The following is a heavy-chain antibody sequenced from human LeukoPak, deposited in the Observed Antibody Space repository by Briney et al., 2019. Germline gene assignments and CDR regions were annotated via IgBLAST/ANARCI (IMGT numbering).Heavy chain of an antibody. CDR1: GFTFTNYR. CDR3: ARFGYSTSLDFYLDV. Sequence: GESLKISCQASGFTFTNYRIAWVRQMPGKGLEWMGIVHAGDSDARYSPSFQDQVTMSADKSISTAYLQWNSLRASDSAMYFCARFGYSTSLDFYLDVWGRGTLVAVSS. J-gene: IGHJ2*01. D-gene: IGHD6-13*01. V-gene: IGHV5-51*01. CDR2: VHAGDSDA.